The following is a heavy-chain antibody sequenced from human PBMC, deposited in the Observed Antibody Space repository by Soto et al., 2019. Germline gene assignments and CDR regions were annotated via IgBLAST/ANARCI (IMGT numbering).Heavy chain of an antibody. V-gene: IGHV3-23*01. Sequence: GGSLRISCAASGFTFSSYAMSWVRQAPGKGLEWVSAISGSGGSTYYADSVKGRFTISRDNSKNTLYLQMNSLRAEDTAVYYCAKPYCSSTSCYEFDSWGQGPLVNVSS. J-gene: IGHJ4*02. CDR3: AKPYCSSTSCYEFDS. CDR1: GFTFSSYA. D-gene: IGHD2-2*01. CDR2: ISGSGGST.